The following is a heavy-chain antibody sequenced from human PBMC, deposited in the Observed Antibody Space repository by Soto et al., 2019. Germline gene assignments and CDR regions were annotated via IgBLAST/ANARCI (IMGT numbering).Heavy chain of an antibody. CDR3: ATNYQEPSDDAFDV. V-gene: IGHV3-11*06. D-gene: IGHD2-2*01. J-gene: IGHJ3*01. CDR1: GFTFSDYF. CDR2: ISRNSRYT. Sequence: QVQLVESGGGLVKPGGSLILSCAASGFTFSDYFMAWIRQAPGQGLEWIAYISRNSRYTNFADSVRGRFTISRDNAKNSLYLQMNDLSAEDTAVYYCATNYQEPSDDAFDVWGQGTMVTVSS.